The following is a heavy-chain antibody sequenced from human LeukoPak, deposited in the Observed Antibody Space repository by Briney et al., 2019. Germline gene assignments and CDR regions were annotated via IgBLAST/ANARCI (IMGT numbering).Heavy chain of an antibody. Sequence: GGSLRLSCAASGFTFSHFAMSWVRQAPGKGLHWVSSISGSGNKTYDADSVKGRFTISRDNSKNTLYLQMTGLRAEDTAVYYCAKLKRVGIAPFDDWGQGPLVTVSS. CDR1: GFTFSHFA. D-gene: IGHD3-10*01. CDR2: ISGSGNKT. V-gene: IGHV3-23*01. CDR3: AKLKRVGIAPFDD. J-gene: IGHJ4*02.